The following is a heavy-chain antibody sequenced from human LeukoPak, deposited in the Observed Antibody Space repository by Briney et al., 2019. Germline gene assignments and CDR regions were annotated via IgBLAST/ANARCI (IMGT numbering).Heavy chain of an antibody. CDR3: ARAPAALRGWRYGMDV. V-gene: IGHV1-69*04. CDR2: IIPILGIA. J-gene: IGHJ6*02. CDR1: GGTFSSYA. D-gene: IGHD6-19*01. Sequence: ASVKVSCKVSGGTFSSYAISWVRQAPGQGLEWMGRIIPILGIANYAQKFQGRVTITADKSTSTAYMELSSLRSEDTAVYYCARAPAALRGWRYGMDVWGQGTTVTVSS.